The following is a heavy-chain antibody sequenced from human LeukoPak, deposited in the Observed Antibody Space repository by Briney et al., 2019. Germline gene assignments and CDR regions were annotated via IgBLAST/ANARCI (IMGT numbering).Heavy chain of an antibody. CDR2: IIPIFGTA. D-gene: IGHD3-10*01. CDR3: ARGERLLWFGEFESRQYFQH. V-gene: IGHV1-69*06. Sequence: ASVKVSCKAPGGTFSSYAISWVRQAPGQGLEWMGGIIPIFGTANYAQKFQGRVTITADKSTSTAYMELSSLRSEDTAVYYCARGERLLWFGEFESRQYFQHWGQGTLVTVSS. J-gene: IGHJ1*01. CDR1: GGTFSSYA.